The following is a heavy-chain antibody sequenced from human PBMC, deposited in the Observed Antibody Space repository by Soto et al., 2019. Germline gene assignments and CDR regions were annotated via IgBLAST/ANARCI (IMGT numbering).Heavy chain of an antibody. CDR2: ISGSGGST. CDR3: AKASISGYCSGGSCYPLDY. J-gene: IGHJ4*02. V-gene: IGHV3-23*01. CDR1: GFTFSSYA. Sequence: EVQLLESGGGLVQPGGSLRLSCAASGFTFSSYAMSWVRQAPGKGLEWVSAISGSGGSTYYADSVKGRFTISRDNSKNTLYLQMNSLRAEDTAVYYCAKASISGYCSGGSCYPLDYWGQGTLVTVSS. D-gene: IGHD2-15*01.